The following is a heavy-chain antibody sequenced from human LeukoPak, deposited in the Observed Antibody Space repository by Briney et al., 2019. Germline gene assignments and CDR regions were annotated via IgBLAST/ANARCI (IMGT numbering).Heavy chain of an antibody. D-gene: IGHD2/OR15-2a*01. Sequence: GGSLRLSCAASGFTFSSYGMHWVRQAPGKGLEWVAFIRYDGSNKYYADSVKGRFTISRDNSKNSLYLQMNSLRAEDTAVYYCARDANSYFDYWGQGTLVTVSS. CDR2: IRYDGSNK. CDR3: ARDANSYFDY. CDR1: GFTFSSYG. V-gene: IGHV3-30*02. J-gene: IGHJ4*02.